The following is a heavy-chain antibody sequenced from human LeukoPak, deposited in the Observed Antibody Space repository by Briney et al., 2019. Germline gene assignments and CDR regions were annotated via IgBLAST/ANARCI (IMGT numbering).Heavy chain of an antibody. CDR2: IIPLYGTA. Sequence: ASVKVSCKASGDAFNKYVINWVRQAPGQGLEWMGGIIPLYGTAKYSEKFQGRVTITTVESTSTAYMELTSLRSEDTAVYYCARAHCSGGSCYLYYYYYMDVWGKGTTVTVSS. V-gene: IGHV1-69*05. CDR3: ARAHCSGGSCYLYYYYYMDV. J-gene: IGHJ6*03. CDR1: GDAFNKYV. D-gene: IGHD2-15*01.